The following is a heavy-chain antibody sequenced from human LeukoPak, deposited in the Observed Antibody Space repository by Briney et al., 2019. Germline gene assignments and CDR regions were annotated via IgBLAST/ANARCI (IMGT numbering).Heavy chain of an antibody. CDR2: ISAYNGNT. J-gene: IGHJ4*02. D-gene: IGHD6-19*01. V-gene: IGHV1-18*01. Sequence: ASVKVSCKASGYTFTSYGISWVRQAPGQGLEWMGWISAYNGNTNYAQKLQGRVTMTTDTSTSTAYMELRSLRSDDTAVYYCAREAYFGIAVAGHNDYWGQGTLVTVSS. CDR1: GYTFTSYG. CDR3: AREAYFGIAVAGHNDY.